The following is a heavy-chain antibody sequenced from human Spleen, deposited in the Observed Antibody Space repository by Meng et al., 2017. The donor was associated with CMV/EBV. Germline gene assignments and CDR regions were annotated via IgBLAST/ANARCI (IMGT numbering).Heavy chain of an antibody. J-gene: IGHJ3*02. V-gene: IGHV4-59*01. Sequence: SETLSLTCTVSGGSISSYYWSWIRQPPGKGLEWIGYIYYSGSTNYNPSLKSRVTISVDTSKNQFSLKLSSVTAADTAVYYCARDGALGSFDIWGQGTMVTVS. D-gene: IGHD3-16*01. CDR3: ARDGALGSFDI. CDR2: IYYSGST. CDR1: GGSISSYY.